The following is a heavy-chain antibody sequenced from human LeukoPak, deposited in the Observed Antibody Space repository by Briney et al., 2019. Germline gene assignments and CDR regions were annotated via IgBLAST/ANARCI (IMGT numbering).Heavy chain of an antibody. J-gene: IGHJ6*02. Sequence: GGSLRLSCAASGFTFSSYSMNWVRQAPGKGLEWLSYISSSSNTIYYADSVKGRFTISRDNAENSLSLQMDSLRVEDTAVYYCARDRGPQSYYYYGMDVWGQGTTVTVSS. D-gene: IGHD3-10*01. CDR3: ARDRGPQSYYYYGMDV. V-gene: IGHV3-48*01. CDR1: GFTFSSYS. CDR2: ISSSSNTI.